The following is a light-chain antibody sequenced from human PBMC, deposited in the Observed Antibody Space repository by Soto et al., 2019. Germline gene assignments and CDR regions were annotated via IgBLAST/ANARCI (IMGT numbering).Light chain of an antibody. CDR3: QQYYTYRVT. Sequence: AIRMTQSPSSLSASTGDRVTITCRASQGISSYLAWYQQKTGKAPKLLIYDASALQTGVPSRFSGRGSWANFPRTISCLKSEDFATYYCQQYYTYRVTFGPGNKVYI. V-gene: IGKV1-8*01. CDR1: QGISSY. J-gene: IGKJ3*01. CDR2: DAS.